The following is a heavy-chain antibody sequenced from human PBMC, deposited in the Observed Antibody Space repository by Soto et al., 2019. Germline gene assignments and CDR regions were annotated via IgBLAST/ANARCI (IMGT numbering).Heavy chain of an antibody. Sequence: QVQLQESGPGLVEPSQTLSLICTVSGGSISSGDYYWSWIRQLPGKGLEWIGYIYYSGTTFHNPSLKSRVSISVDTSKNLFSLKLSSMTAADTAMYYCARTSGDYGLSKYFQPWGQGTLVTVSS. J-gene: IGHJ1*01. CDR2: IYYSGTT. V-gene: IGHV4-31*03. D-gene: IGHD4-17*01. CDR1: GGSISSGDYY. CDR3: ARTSGDYGLSKYFQP.